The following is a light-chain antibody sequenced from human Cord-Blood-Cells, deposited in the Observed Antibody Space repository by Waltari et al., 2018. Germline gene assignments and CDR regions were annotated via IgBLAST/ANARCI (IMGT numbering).Light chain of an antibody. J-gene: IGKJ2*01. CDR2: DAS. V-gene: IGKV3-11*01. CDR3: QQRET. Sequence: EIVLTQSPATLSLSPGERATLSCRASQSVSSYLAWYQQKPGQAPRLLIYDASNRATGIPARFSGSGSGTDFTLTISSLEPEDFGVYYCQQRETFGQGTKLEIK. CDR1: QSVSSY.